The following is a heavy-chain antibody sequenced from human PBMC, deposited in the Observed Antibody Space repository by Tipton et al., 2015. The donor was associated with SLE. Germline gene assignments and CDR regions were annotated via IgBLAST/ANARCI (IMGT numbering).Heavy chain of an antibody. CDR3: AKDSTVTANYYYYYMDV. D-gene: IGHD4-17*01. CDR1: GFTFSSYW. J-gene: IGHJ6*03. V-gene: IGHV3-74*01. CDR2: INSDGSST. Sequence: SLRLSCAASGFTFSSYWMHWVRQAPGKGLVWVSRINSDGSSTSYADSVKGRFTISRDNSKNTLYLQMNSLGAEDTAVYYCAKDSTVTANYYYYYMDVWGKGTTVTVSS.